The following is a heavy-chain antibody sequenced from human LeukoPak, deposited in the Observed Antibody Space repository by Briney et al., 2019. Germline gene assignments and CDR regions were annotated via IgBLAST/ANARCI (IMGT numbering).Heavy chain of an antibody. D-gene: IGHD3-10*01. V-gene: IGHV1-2*02. CDR1: GYTVTDNF. CDR3: ARGPGIYLDY. J-gene: IGHJ4*02. CDR2: INPNSGGT. Sequence: GPSVKVSCKASGYTVTDNFMHWVRQAPGQGLEWMGWINPNSGGTNYAQKFQGRVTMTRDTSISTAYMELSRLRSDDTAVYYCARGPGIYLDYWGQGTLVTVSS.